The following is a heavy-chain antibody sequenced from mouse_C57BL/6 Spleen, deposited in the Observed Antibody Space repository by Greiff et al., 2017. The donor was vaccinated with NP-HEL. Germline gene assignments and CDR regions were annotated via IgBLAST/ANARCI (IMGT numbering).Heavy chain of an antibody. CDR3: AKNAEPDYDDAMDY. J-gene: IGHJ4*01. Sequence: QVQLKESGPGLVQPSQSLSITCTVSGFSLTSYGVHWVRQSPGKGLEWLGVIWRGGSTDYNAAFMSRLSITKDNSKSQVFFKMNSLQADDTAIYYCAKNAEPDYDDAMDYWGQGTSVTVSS. CDR2: IWRGGST. CDR1: GFSLTSYG. V-gene: IGHV2-5*01. D-gene: IGHD2-4*01.